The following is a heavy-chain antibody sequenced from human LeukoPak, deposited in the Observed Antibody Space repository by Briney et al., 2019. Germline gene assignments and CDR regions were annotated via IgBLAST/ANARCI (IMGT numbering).Heavy chain of an antibody. Sequence: GASVKDSCKASGYTFTSYGISWVRQAPGQGLEWMGWISAYNGNTNYAQKLQGRVTMTTDTSTSTAYMELRSLRSDDTAVYYCARADAGIAVAPSDYWGQGTLVTVSS. V-gene: IGHV1-18*01. J-gene: IGHJ4*02. D-gene: IGHD6-19*01. CDR2: ISAYNGNT. CDR1: GYTFTSYG. CDR3: ARADAGIAVAPSDY.